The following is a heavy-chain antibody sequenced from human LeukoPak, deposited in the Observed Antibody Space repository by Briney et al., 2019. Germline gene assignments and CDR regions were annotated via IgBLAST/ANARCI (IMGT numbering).Heavy chain of an antibody. J-gene: IGHJ4*02. CDR1: GFTFSSYS. Sequence: GGSLRLSCAASGFTFSSYSMNWVRQAPGKGREWVSSISSSSSYICYADSVKGRFTISRDNAKNSLYLQMNSLRAEDTAVYYRARATTGYSSSWSFDYWGQGTLVTVSS. D-gene: IGHD6-13*01. CDR3: ARATTGYSSSWSFDY. V-gene: IGHV3-21*01. CDR2: ISSSSSYI.